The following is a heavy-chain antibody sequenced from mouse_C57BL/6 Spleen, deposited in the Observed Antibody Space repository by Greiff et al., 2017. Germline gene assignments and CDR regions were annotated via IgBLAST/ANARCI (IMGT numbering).Heavy chain of an antibody. D-gene: IGHD1-1*01. V-gene: IGHV1-64*01. CDR1: GYTFTSYW. J-gene: IGHJ4*01. CDR3: ARSGGSSSYYAMDD. Sequence: QVQLQQPGAELVKPGASVKLSCTASGYTFTSYWMHWVKQSPGQGLEWIGMIHPNSGSTNYNEKFKSPATLTVDKSSSTAYMQLSSLTSEDSAVYYCARSGGSSSYYAMDDWGQGTSVTVSS. CDR2: IHPNSGST.